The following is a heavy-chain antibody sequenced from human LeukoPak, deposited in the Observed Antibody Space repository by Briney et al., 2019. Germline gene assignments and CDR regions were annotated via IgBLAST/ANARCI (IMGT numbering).Heavy chain of an antibody. D-gene: IGHD3-10*01. CDR2: IWYDGSNK. Sequence: GGSLRLSCAASGFTFSSYGMHWVRQAPGKGLEWVAVIWYDGSNKYYADSVKGRFTISRDNSKNTLYLQMNSLRAEDTAVYYCARDRWGRVRAQFDYWGQGTLVTVSS. V-gene: IGHV3-33*01. CDR3: ARDRWGRVRAQFDY. CDR1: GFTFSSYG. J-gene: IGHJ4*02.